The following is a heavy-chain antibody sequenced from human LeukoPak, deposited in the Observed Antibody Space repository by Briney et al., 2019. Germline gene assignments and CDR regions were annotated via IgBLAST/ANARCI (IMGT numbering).Heavy chain of an antibody. D-gene: IGHD6-13*01. J-gene: IGHJ4*02. V-gene: IGHV4-39*01. CDR2: ISYSGNI. Sequence: SETLSLTCTVSGGSISSSTYYWGWIRQPPGKGLEWIGSISYSGNIYYNPSLKSRVTISVDTSETQFSLELSSVTAADTAVYYCAIANGGIEAAIDYWGQGTLVTVSS. CDR1: GGSISSSTYY. CDR3: AIANGGIEAAIDY.